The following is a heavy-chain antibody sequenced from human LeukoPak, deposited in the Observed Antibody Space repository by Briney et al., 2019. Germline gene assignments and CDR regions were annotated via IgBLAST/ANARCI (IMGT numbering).Heavy chain of an antibody. CDR3: ASNYIGAFDI. CDR2: ISSSSSYI. D-gene: IGHD2-15*01. V-gene: IGHV3-21*01. Sequence: GGSLRLSCAASGFTFSTYSMNWVRQAPGKGLEWVSSISSSSSYIYYADSVKGRFTISRDNAKNSLYLQVNSLRAEDTAVYYCASNYIGAFDIWGQGTMVTVSS. CDR1: GFTFSTYS. J-gene: IGHJ3*02.